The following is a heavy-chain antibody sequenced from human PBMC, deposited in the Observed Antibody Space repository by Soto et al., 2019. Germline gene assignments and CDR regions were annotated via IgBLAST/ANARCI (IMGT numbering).Heavy chain of an antibody. V-gene: IGHV1-18*01. CDR3: ARGGSESYRMFDY. CDR1: GFTFNTYV. J-gene: IGHJ4*02. D-gene: IGHD1-26*01. CDR2: ISVYHGNT. Sequence: QVQLVQSGAEVKKPGASVTVSCQASGFTFNTYVITWVRQAPGQGLEWLGWISVYHGNTNYAQKVQGRVTMTTDTSTRSAYMELRSLRSDDTAAYDWARGGSESYRMFDYWGQGTLVTVTS.